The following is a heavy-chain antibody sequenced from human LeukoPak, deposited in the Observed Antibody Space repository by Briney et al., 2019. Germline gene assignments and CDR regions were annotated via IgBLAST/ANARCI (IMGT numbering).Heavy chain of an antibody. CDR2: IYYSGST. CDR1: GGSISSYY. Sequence: TSETLSLTCTVSGGSISSYYWSWIRQPPVKGLEWIGYIYYSGSTNYNPSLKSRVTISVDTSKNQFSLKLSSVTAADTAVYYCARGERDYDYDYWGQGTLVTVSS. V-gene: IGHV4-59*01. J-gene: IGHJ4*02. CDR3: ARGERDYDYDY. D-gene: IGHD5-12*01.